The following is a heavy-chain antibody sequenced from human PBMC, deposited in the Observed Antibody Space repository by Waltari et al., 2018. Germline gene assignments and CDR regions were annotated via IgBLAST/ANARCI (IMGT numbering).Heavy chain of an antibody. D-gene: IGHD1-1*01. Sequence: EVQLVDSGGNLMQPGGSLRLSCAASGFRLNTHAMNWVRQTPGKDFEWISYISRYSRTIYYADSVQGRFTISRDNARNSRYLQMISLRDDDTAVDYCARNDDDGAGIYDYWGQGTLVTVSS. CDR1: GFRLNTHA. CDR3: ARNDDDGAGIYDY. CDR2: ISRYSRTI. V-gene: IGHV3-48*02. J-gene: IGHJ4*02.